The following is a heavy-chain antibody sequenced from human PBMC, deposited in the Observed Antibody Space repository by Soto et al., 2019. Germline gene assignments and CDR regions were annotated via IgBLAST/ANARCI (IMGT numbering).Heavy chain of an antibody. V-gene: IGHV3-43*01. CDR2: ISWDGGST. Sequence: EVQLVASGGGVVQPGGSLRLSCAASGFTFDDYTMHWVRQAPGTGLEWVSLISWDGGSTYYADSVRGRFTISRVNRKNSLYLQMNSMRTEDTGLYYCAKESPTEPYGDYGMDVWGQGTTVTVSS. CDR3: AKESPTEPYGDYGMDV. D-gene: IGHD4-17*01. J-gene: IGHJ6*02. CDR1: GFTFDDYT.